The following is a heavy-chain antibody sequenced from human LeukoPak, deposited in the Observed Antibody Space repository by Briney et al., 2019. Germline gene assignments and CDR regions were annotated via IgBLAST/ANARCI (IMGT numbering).Heavy chain of an antibody. J-gene: IGHJ4*02. CDR1: GGSFSGYY. Sequence: SETLSLTCAVYGGSFSGYYWSWIRQPPGKGLEWIGYIYYSGSTYYNPSLKSRVTISVDTSKNQFSLKLSSVTAADTAVYYCARGYGSGLYYFDYWGQGTLVTVSS. D-gene: IGHD2-15*01. V-gene: IGHV4-34*01. CDR3: ARGYGSGLYYFDY. CDR2: IYYSGST.